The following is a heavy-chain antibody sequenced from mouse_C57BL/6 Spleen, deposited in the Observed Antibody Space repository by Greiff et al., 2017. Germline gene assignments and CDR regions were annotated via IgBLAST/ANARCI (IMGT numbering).Heavy chain of an antibody. CDR3: ARAYYSNYDYYAMDY. D-gene: IGHD2-5*01. CDR2: ISSGSSTI. Sequence: EVQGVESGGGLVKPGGSLKLSCAASGFTFSDYGMHWVRQAPEKGLEWVAYISSGSSTIYYADTVKGRFTISRDNAKNTLFLQMTSLRSEDTAMYYCARAYYSNYDYYAMDYWGQGTSVTVSS. V-gene: IGHV5-17*01. J-gene: IGHJ4*01. CDR1: GFTFSDYG.